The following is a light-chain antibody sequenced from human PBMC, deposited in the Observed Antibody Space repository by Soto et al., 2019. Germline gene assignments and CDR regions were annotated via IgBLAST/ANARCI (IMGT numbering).Light chain of an antibody. Sequence: EIVLTQSPATLSLSPGERATLSCRASQTVSSYLGWYQQKPGLAPRLLIFDASKRATGIPARFSGSGSGTDFTLTISSLEPEDFAVYYCQQRSKWPVTFGQGTKVEV. CDR3: QQRSKWPVT. J-gene: IGKJ1*01. CDR2: DAS. V-gene: IGKV3-11*01. CDR1: QTVSSY.